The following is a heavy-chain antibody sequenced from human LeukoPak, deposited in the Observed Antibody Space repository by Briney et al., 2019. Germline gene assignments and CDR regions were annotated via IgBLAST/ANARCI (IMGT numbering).Heavy chain of an antibody. Sequence: GASVKVSCKASGYSFTTYYVHWVRQAPGQGLEWMGYMRPASGDSNFAHKFQDRDTMTRDTSITTAYLELSRLTSDDTAVYFCSTEDKYCTTTTCADYWGQGTLVTVSS. CDR1: GYSFTTYY. D-gene: IGHD2-2*01. J-gene: IGHJ4*02. V-gene: IGHV1-2*02. CDR3: STEDKYCTTTTCADY. CDR2: MRPASGDS.